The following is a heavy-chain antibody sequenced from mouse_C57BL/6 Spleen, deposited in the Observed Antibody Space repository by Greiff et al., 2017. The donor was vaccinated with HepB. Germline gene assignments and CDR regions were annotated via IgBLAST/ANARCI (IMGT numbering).Heavy chain of an antibody. CDR3: ASTYYSNYGWYFDV. V-gene: IGHV5-17*01. CDR1: GFTFSDYG. J-gene: IGHJ1*03. Sequence: EVHLVESGGGLVKPGGSLKLSCAASGFTFSDYGMHWVRQAPEKGLEWVAYISSGSSTIYYADTVKGRFTISRDNAKNTLFLQMTSLRSEDTAMYYCASTYYSNYGWYFDVWGTGTTVTVSS. CDR2: ISSGSSTI. D-gene: IGHD2-5*01.